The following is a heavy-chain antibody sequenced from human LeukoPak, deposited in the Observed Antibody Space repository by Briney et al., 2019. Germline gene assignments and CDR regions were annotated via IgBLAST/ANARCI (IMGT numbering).Heavy chain of an antibody. D-gene: IGHD6-19*01. CDR1: GFTFSSYE. CDR3: ARDKTEQWLVLEAFDI. CDR2: INSVGNTI. J-gene: IGHJ3*02. Sequence: GGSLRLSCATSGFTFSSYEMNWVRQAPGQGLEWISYINSVGNTIYYADSARGRFTISRDNAKNSLYLKMNSLRAEDTAVYYCARDKTEQWLVLEAFDIWGQGAVVTVSS. V-gene: IGHV3-48*03.